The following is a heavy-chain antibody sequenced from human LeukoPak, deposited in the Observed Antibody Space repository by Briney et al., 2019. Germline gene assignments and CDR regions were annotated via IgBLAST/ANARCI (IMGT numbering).Heavy chain of an antibody. CDR1: GFTFGDYA. Sequence: GGSLRLSCTASGFTFGDYAMSWVRQAPGKGLEWVGFIRSKAYGGTTEYAASVKGRFTISRDDSKSIAYLQMNSLKTEDTAVYYCTRDSGSYFTTGDYWGQGTLVTVSS. D-gene: IGHD1-26*01. CDR3: TRDSGSYFTTGDY. J-gene: IGHJ4*02. CDR2: IRSKAYGGTT. V-gene: IGHV3-49*04.